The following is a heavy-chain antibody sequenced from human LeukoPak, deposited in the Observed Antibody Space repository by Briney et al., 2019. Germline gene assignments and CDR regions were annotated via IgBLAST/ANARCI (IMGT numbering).Heavy chain of an antibody. CDR2: ISAYNGNT. J-gene: IGHJ4*02. Sequence: ASVKVSCKASGYTFTSYGISWVRQAPGQGLEWMGWISAYNGNTNYAQKLQGRVTMTTHTSTSTAYMELRSLRSDDTAVYYCAREIIAGYYDSSGYLDYWGQGTLVTVSS. V-gene: IGHV1-18*01. D-gene: IGHD3-22*01. CDR3: AREIIAGYYDSSGYLDY. CDR1: GYTFTSYG.